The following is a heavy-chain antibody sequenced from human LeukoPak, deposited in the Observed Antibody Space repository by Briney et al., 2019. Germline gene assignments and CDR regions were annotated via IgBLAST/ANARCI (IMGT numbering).Heavy chain of an antibody. CDR2: INHSGST. J-gene: IGHJ4*02. D-gene: IGHD3-22*01. CDR1: GGSFSGYY. CDR3: ARARNNYDSSGFSALDY. Sequence: PSETLSLTCAVYGGSFSGYYWSWIRQPPGKGLEWIGEINHSGSTNYNPSLKSRVTISIDTSKNQFSLKLSSVTAADTALYYCARARNNYDSSGFSALDYWGQGTLVTVSS. V-gene: IGHV4-34*01.